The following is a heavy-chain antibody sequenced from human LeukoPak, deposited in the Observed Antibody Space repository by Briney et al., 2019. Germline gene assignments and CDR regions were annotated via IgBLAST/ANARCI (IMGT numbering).Heavy chain of an antibody. CDR2: INHSGST. CDR1: GGSFSVYY. CDR3: ARAPRKWWPVKT. Sequence: SETLSLTCAVYGGSFSVYYWSWIRQPPGKGLEWIGEINHSGSTNYNPSLKSRVTISVDTSKNQFSLKLSSVTAADTAVYYCARAPRKWWPVKTWGQGTLVTVSS. V-gene: IGHV4-34*01. D-gene: IGHD2-15*01. J-gene: IGHJ5*02.